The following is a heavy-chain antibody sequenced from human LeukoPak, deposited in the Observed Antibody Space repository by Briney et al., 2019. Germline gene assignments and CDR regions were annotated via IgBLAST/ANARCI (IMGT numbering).Heavy chain of an antibody. J-gene: IGHJ4*02. CDR3: ARKDFWSGYPDY. Sequence: GGSLRLSCAASGLIFSSYWMSWVRQSPGKGLEWVANIKQDGSEKYYVDSVKGRFTISRDNAKNSLYLQMNSLRAEDTAVYYCARKDFWSGYPDYWGQGTLVTVSS. CDR1: GLIFSSYW. CDR2: IKQDGSEK. V-gene: IGHV3-7*01. D-gene: IGHD3-3*01.